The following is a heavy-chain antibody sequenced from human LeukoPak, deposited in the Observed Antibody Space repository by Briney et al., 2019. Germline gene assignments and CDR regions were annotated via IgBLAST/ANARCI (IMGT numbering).Heavy chain of an antibody. CDR2: IATSGST. J-gene: IGHJ4*02. V-gene: IGHV4-4*07. D-gene: IGHD1-14*01. Sequence: SETLSLTCTVSGGSISSYYWSWIRQPAGKGLEWIGRIATSGSTNYNPSLKSRVTMSVDMSKNQFSLKLRSVTAADTAVYYCARRGMVRTGHVDYWGQGTLVTVSS. CDR3: ARRGMVRTGHVDY. CDR1: GGSISSYY.